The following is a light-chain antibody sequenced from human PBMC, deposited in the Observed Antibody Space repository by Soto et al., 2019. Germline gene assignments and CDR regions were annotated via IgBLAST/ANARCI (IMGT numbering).Light chain of an antibody. CDR3: QQYNRFPRT. Sequence: DIQMTQSPSSVSASVVDRVTITFLASRGVSNWLAWYQQKPGKAPTLLIYGASSLQSGVPSRYSGSGSGTDFTLTISSLQPDDFATYYCQQYNRFPRTFGQGTRVEIK. V-gene: IGKV1-12*01. J-gene: IGKJ5*01. CDR1: RGVSNW. CDR2: GAS.